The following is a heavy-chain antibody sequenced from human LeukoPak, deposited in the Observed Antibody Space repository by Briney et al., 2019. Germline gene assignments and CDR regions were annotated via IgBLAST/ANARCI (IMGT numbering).Heavy chain of an antibody. V-gene: IGHV4-59*01. CDR2: IYYSGST. J-gene: IGHJ4*02. D-gene: IGHD6-19*01. CDR3: ARVIAVAGTD. CDR1: GGSISSYY. Sequence: SETLSLTCTVSGGSISSYYWSWIRQPPGKGLEWIGYIYYSGSTNYNPSLKSRVTISVDTSKNQFSLKLSSVTAADTAVYYCARVIAVAGTDWGQGTLVTVSS.